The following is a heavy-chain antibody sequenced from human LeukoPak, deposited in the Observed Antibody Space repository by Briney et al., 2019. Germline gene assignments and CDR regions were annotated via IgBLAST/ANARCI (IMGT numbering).Heavy chain of an antibody. Sequence: RTGESLKISCKASGYSFTSYWIGWVRQMPGKGLEWMGIIYPGDSDTRYSPSFQGQVTISADKSINTAYLQWSSLKASDTAMYYCARRVAVAGSINIDYWGQGTLVTVSS. J-gene: IGHJ4*02. V-gene: IGHV5-51*01. CDR3: ARRVAVAGSINIDY. CDR1: GYSFTSYW. CDR2: IYPGDSDT. D-gene: IGHD6-19*01.